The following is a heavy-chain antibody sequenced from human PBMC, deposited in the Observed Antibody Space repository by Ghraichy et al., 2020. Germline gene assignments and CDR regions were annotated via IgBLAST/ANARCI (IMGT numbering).Heavy chain of an antibody. CDR2: MYDSGSS. Sequence: SQTLSLTCNVSGGSISSFYWSWIRQPPGKGLEGIGYMYDSGSSNYNPSLKSRVTMSIDTSKNQFSLNLRSVAAADTAVYYCASIAASGVDYWGQGILVTVSS. CDR3: ASIAASGVDY. D-gene: IGHD6-13*01. V-gene: IGHV4-59*01. CDR1: GGSISSFY. J-gene: IGHJ4*02.